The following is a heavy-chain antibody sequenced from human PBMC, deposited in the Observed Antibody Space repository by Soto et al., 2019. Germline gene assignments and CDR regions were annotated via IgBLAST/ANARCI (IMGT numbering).Heavy chain of an antibody. D-gene: IGHD2-15*01. CDR2: INHSGST. CDR1: GGSFSGYY. Sequence: PSETLSLTCAVYGGSFSGYYWSWIRQPPGKGLEWIGEINHSGSTNYNPSLKSRVTISVDTSKNQFSLKLSSVTAADTAVYYCARGGGKDAEYFQHWGQGTLVTVSS. J-gene: IGHJ1*01. CDR3: ARGGGKDAEYFQH. V-gene: IGHV4-34*01.